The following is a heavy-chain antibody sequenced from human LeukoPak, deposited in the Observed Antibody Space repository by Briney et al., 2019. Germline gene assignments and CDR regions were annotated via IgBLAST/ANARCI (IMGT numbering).Heavy chain of an antibody. CDR1: GFTFGDYA. CDR2: IRSKAYGGTT. D-gene: IGHD6-19*01. CDR3: TRERAYSSYLIDAFDI. J-gene: IGHJ3*02. Sequence: GGSLRLSCTASGFTFGDYAMSWFRQAPGKGLEWVGFIRSKAYGGTTEYAASVKGRFTISRDDSKSIAYLQMNSLKTEDTAVYYCTRERAYSSYLIDAFDIWGQGTMVTVSS. V-gene: IGHV3-49*03.